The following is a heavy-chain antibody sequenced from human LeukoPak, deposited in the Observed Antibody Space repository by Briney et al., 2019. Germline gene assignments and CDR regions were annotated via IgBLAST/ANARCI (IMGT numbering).Heavy chain of an antibody. V-gene: IGHV4-59*01. J-gene: IGHJ4*02. D-gene: IGHD4-17*01. CDR3: ARDYGDYFDY. CDR1: GGSISNYY. Sequence: SETLSLTCTDSGGSISNYYWGWIRQPPGKGLEWIGYIYYSGSTNYNPSLKSRVIISVDTSKNLFSLKLSSVAAADTAVYYCARDYGDYFDYWGQGTLVTVSS. CDR2: IYYSGST.